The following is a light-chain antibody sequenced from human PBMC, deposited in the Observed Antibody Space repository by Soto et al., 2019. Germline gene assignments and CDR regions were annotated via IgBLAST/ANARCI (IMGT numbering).Light chain of an antibody. Sequence: SALTQPASVSGSPGQSIAISCTGTSSDVGGYSYVSWYQQQPGKAPKLVISDVSNRPSGVSDRFSGSKSGNTASLTISGLQTEDGADYYCASYTTSGAYVFGTGTKVTVL. V-gene: IGLV2-14*01. CDR2: DVS. J-gene: IGLJ1*01. CDR1: SSDVGGYSY. CDR3: ASYTTSGAYV.